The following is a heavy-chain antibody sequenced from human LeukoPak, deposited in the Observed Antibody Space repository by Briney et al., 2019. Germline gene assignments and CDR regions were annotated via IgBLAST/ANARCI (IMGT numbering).Heavy chain of an antibody. CDR1: GYSFTSYW. V-gene: IGHV5-51*01. CDR3: ARLDYYDSSGYYSLRDYGMDV. J-gene: IGHJ6*02. CDR2: IYPGDSDT. Sequence: GESLKISCKGSGYSFTSYWIGWVRQMPGKGLEWMGIIYPGDSDTRYSPSFQGQVTIPADKSISTAYLQWSSLKASDTAMYYCARLDYYDSSGYYSLRDYGMDVWGQGTTVTVSS. D-gene: IGHD3-22*01.